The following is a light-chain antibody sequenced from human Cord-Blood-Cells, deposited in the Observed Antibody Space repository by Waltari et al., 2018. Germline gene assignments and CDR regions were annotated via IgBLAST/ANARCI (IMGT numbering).Light chain of an antibody. Sequence: EIVMTQSPATLSVSPGERATLPCRASQSVSSNLACYQQKPGQAPRLLIYGASTRATGIPARFSGSGSGTEFTLTISSLQSEDFAVYYCQQYNNWPTWTFGQGTKVEIK. CDR3: QQYNNWPTWT. J-gene: IGKJ1*01. CDR1: QSVSSN. V-gene: IGKV3-15*01. CDR2: GAS.